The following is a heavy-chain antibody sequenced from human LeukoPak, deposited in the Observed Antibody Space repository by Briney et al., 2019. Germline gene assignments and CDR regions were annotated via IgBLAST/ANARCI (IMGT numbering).Heavy chain of an antibody. Sequence: PSETLSLTCAVYGGSFSGYYWSWIRQPPGKGLEWIGEINHSGSTNYNPSLKSRVTISVDTSKNQFSLKLSSVTAADTAVYYCASFTIWNYWGQGTLVTVSS. D-gene: IGHD1-1*01. J-gene: IGHJ4*02. CDR2: INHSGST. CDR3: ASFTIWNY. V-gene: IGHV4-34*01. CDR1: GGSFSGYY.